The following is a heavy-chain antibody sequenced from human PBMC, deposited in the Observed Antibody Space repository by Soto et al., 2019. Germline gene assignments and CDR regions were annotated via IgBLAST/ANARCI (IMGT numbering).Heavy chain of an antibody. Sequence: QVQLVESGGGVVQPGRSLRLSCAASGFTFSNYGMHWVRQAPGKGREWVAVISYHGSDKYYADSVKGRFTISRDNSKNTLYLQMDSLRAEATAVYYCAKDHLTTTVTTVGYWGQGTLVTVSS. D-gene: IGHD4-17*01. J-gene: IGHJ4*02. CDR1: GFTFSNYG. CDR2: ISYHGSDK. V-gene: IGHV3-30*18. CDR3: AKDHLTTTVTTVGY.